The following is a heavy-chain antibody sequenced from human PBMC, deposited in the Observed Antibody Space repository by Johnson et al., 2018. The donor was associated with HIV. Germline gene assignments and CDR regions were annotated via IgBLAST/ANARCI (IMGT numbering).Heavy chain of an antibody. J-gene: IGHJ3*02. CDR3: ARSKDCSGGSCPDAFDI. Sequence: HVQLVESGGGVVQPGRSLRLSCVASGFTFSDYYMTWIRQAPGKGLEWVSYISGSGGTIYSADSVLGRFTISRDNARNSLYLQMNSLRVEDTAVYYCARSKDCSGGSCPDAFDIWGQGTMVIVSS. V-gene: IGHV3-11*04. CDR1: GFTFSDYY. CDR2: ISGSGGTI. D-gene: IGHD2-15*01.